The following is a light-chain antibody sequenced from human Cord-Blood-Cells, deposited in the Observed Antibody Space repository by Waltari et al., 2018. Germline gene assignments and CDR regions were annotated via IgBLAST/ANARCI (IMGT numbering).Light chain of an antibody. Sequence: DIVMNQSPDSLAVSLGERATINCKSSQSVLYSSNNKNYLAWYQQKPVQPPKLLIYWASTRESGVPDRFSGSGSVTDFTLTISSLQAEDVAVYYCQQYYSTPRTFGQGTKVEIK. CDR2: WAS. CDR1: QSVLYSSNNKNY. V-gene: IGKV4-1*01. CDR3: QQYYSTPRT. J-gene: IGKJ1*01.